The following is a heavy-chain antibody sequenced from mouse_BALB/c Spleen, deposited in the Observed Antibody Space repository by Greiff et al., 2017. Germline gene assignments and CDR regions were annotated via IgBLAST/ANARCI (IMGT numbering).Heavy chain of an antibody. D-gene: IGHD2-4*01. CDR3: ASYDYDWFAY. J-gene: IGHJ3*01. CDR1: GFTFSSFG. V-gene: IGHV5-17*02. Sequence: EVQRVESGGGLVQPGGSRKLSCAASGFTFSSFGMHWVRQAPEKGLEWVAYISSGSSTIYYADTVKGRFTISRDNPKNTLFLQMTSLRSEDTAMYYCASYDYDWFAYWGQGTLVTVSA. CDR2: ISSGSSTI.